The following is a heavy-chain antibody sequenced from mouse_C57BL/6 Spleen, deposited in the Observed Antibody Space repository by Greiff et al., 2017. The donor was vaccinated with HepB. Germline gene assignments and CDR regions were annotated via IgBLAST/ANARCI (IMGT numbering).Heavy chain of an antibody. CDR1: GYTFTSYW. V-gene: IGHV1-61*01. D-gene: IGHD2-4*01. Sequence: VKLQQPGAELVRPGSSVKLSCKASGYTFTSYWMDWVKQRPGQGLEWIGNIYPSDSETHYNQKFKDKATLTVDKSSSTAYMQLSSLTSEDSAVYYCARDDYDVIAYWGQGTLVTVSA. J-gene: IGHJ3*01. CDR3: ARDDYDVIAY. CDR2: IYPSDSET.